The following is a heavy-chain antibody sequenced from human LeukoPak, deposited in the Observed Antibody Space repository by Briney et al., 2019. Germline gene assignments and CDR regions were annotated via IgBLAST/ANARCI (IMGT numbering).Heavy chain of an antibody. J-gene: IGHJ4*02. V-gene: IGHV4-59*01. CDR1: GGSINVYY. Sequence: KPSETLSLTCSVSGGSINVYYWNWIRQSPGKGLEWLGSISYSGSTNYNPSLKSRVTISMDTSKNRFPLKVSSVIAADTAMYYCARGGSRSYTSSTLDYWGQGTLVTVSS. D-gene: IGHD6-6*01. CDR3: ARGGSRSYTSSTLDY. CDR2: ISYSGST.